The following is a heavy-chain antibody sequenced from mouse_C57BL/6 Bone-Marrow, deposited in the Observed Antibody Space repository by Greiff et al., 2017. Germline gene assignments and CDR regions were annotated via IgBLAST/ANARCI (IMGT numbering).Heavy chain of an antibody. D-gene: IGHD1-1*01. CDR3: TRSLYYYGSSYYFDY. CDR2: IYPGNSDT. CDR1: GYTFTSYW. V-gene: IGHV1-5*01. J-gene: IGHJ2*01. Sequence: EVQLQQSGTVLARPGASVKMSCKTSGYTFTSYWMHWVKQRPGQGLEWIGAIYPGNSDTSYNQKFKGKAKLTAVTSASTAYMELSSLTNEDSAVYYCTRSLYYYGSSYYFDYWGQGTTLTVSS.